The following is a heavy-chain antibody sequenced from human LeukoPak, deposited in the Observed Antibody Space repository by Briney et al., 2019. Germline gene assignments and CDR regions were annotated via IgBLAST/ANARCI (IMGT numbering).Heavy chain of an antibody. D-gene: IGHD4-17*01. CDR2: ISAYDGNK. Sequence: ASVTVSCKTSGYTFNTYDITWVRQAPGQGLEWMGWISAYDGNKNYAQEFQGRLTMTTESSTRTAYMELRSLTSDDTAVYYCARVTTVTRSPWSWGPKKIGQEVNWFDPWGQGALVIVSS. J-gene: IGHJ5*02. V-gene: IGHV1-18*01. CDR1: GYTFNTYD. CDR3: ARVTTVTRSPWSWGPKKIGQEVNWFDP.